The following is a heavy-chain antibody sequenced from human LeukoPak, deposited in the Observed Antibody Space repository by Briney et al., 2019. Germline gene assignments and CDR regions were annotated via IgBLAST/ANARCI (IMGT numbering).Heavy chain of an antibody. CDR2: IRYDGSNK. D-gene: IGHD2-2*01. CDR1: GSTFSTYG. CDR3: AAPGVPAATYYFDY. J-gene: IGHJ4*02. Sequence: PGGSLRLSCAASGSTFSTYGMHWVRQAPGKGLDWVAFIRYDGSNKYYADSVKGRFTISRDNSKNTVYLQMNSLRAEDTAVYYCAAPGVPAATYYFDYWGQGTLVTVSS. V-gene: IGHV3-30*02.